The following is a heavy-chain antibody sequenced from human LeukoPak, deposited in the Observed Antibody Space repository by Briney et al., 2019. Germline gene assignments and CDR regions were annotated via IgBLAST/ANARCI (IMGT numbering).Heavy chain of an antibody. J-gene: IGHJ3*02. V-gene: IGHV4-34*01. CDR1: GGSFSGYY. D-gene: IGHD4-17*01. CDR2: INHSGST. Sequence: SETLSLTCAVYGGSFSGYYWSWIRQPPGKGLEWIGEINHSGSTNYNPSLKSRVTISVDTSKNQFSLKLSSVTAADTAVYYCAGAMTTVTTSSAFDIWGQGTMVTVSS. CDR3: AGAMTTVTTSSAFDI.